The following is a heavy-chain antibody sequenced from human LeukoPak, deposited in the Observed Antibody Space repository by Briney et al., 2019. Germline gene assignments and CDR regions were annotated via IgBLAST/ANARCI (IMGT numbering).Heavy chain of an antibody. CDR2: ISSSSSYI. CDR1: GFTFSSYS. V-gene: IGHV3-21*01. D-gene: IGHD6-13*01. CDR3: AREPSIAAAGKRLDY. J-gene: IGHJ4*02. Sequence: GGSLRLSCAASGFTFSSYSMNWVRQAPGKGLEWVSSISSSSSYIYYADSVKGRFTISRDNSKNTLYLQMNSLRAEDTAVYYCAREPSIAAAGKRLDYWGQGTLVTVSS.